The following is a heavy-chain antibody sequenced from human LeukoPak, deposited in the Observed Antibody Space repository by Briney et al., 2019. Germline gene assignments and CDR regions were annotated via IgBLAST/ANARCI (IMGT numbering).Heavy chain of an antibody. D-gene: IGHD3-10*01. CDR3: ARDWYGAFDI. J-gene: IGHJ3*02. V-gene: IGHV3-74*01. Sequence: SLRPSCAASGFTFSSDWMHSVRHAPGKGLGWVSRINSDGSSTSYADSVKGRFTISRDNAKNTLYLQMNSLRAEDTAVYYCARDWYGAFDIWGQGTMVTVSS. CDR2: INSDGSST. CDR1: GFTFSSDW.